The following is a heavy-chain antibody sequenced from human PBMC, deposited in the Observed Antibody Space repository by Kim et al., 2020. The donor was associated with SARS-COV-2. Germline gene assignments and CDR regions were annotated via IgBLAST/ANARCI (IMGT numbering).Heavy chain of an antibody. CDR2: IYTSGGT. D-gene: IGHD3-10*01. J-gene: IGHJ4*01. V-gene: IGHV3-53*01. CDR1: GFSVSRNY. CDR3: AREQRAYYSGSGAFDY. Sequence: GGSLRLSCAASGFSVSRNYMSWVRQAPGKGLEWVSLIYTSGGTKYADSVKGRFTISRDSSMNTLYLQMDSLRVEDTAVYFCAREQRAYYSGSGAFDYWG.